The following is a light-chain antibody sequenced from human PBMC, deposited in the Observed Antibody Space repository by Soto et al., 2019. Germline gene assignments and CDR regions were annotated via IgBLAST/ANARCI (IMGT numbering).Light chain of an antibody. J-gene: IGKJ2*01. V-gene: IGKV2-30*01. Sequence: DVVMTQSPLSLPVTLGQPASISCRSSQSLVYSDGNTYLNWFQQRPGQSPGSIIYNVSGRDSEVPDRFSGGCAGTAFTLKICRVEAEDVAVCYCMQGTHCPHTFGQGTKLEIK. CDR3: MQGTHCPHT. CDR1: QSLVYSDGNTY. CDR2: NVS.